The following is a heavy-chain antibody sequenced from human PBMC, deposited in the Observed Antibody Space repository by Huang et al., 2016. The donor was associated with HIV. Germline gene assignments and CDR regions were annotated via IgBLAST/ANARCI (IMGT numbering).Heavy chain of an antibody. CDR1: CFPFNNHA. Sequence: QVQLVESGGGVVQPGRSLRLSCAASCFPFNNHAMHWVRQAPGKGRGWVAVRSNDGINNNYADSVKGRFTISRDRTKSTLFLHMTSLRTEDTAVYYCARAKDTWDAYDIWGQGTMVIVSS. CDR2: RSNDGINN. V-gene: IGHV3-30-3*01. J-gene: IGHJ3*02. D-gene: IGHD5-18*01. CDR3: ARAKDTWDAYDI.